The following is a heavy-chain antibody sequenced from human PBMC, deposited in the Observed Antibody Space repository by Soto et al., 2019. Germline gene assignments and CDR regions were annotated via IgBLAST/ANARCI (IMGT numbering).Heavy chain of an antibody. V-gene: IGHV1-3*01. J-gene: IGHJ6*02. CDR1: GYTFTSYA. CDR2: INAGNGNT. Sequence: QVQLVQSGAEVKKPGASVKVSCKASGYTFTSYAMHWVRQAPGQRLEWMGWINAGNGNTKYSQKFQGRVTITRDTSASTAYMELSSLRSEDTAVYYCARDGLVVPAAIGGVNYYYGMDVWCQGPKVNVSS. CDR3: ARDGLVVPAAIGGVNYYYGMDV. D-gene: IGHD2-2*01.